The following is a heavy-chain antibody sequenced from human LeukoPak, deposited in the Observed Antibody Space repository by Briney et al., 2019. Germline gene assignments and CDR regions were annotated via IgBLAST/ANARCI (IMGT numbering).Heavy chain of an antibody. V-gene: IGHV3-7*01. J-gene: IGHJ1*01. Sequence: SLRLSCPASGFTFSGYWMSWVRPAPGKGLEWMANINQDGSEKYYVDSVKGRFTISRDNAKNSLFLQMGSLRVEDTAVYYCARESTAGYNSSWYGFRNWGQGTLVSVSS. CDR3: ARESTAGYNSSWYGFRN. CDR2: INQDGSEK. D-gene: IGHD6-13*01. CDR1: GFTFSGYW.